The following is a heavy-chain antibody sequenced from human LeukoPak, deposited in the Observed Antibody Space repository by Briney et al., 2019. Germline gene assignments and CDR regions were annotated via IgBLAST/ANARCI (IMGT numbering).Heavy chain of an antibody. Sequence: PSETLSLTCTVSGGSISSGSYYWSWIRQPPGKGLEWIGRIYTSGSTNYNPSLKSRVTISVDTSKNQFSLKLSSVTAADTAVYYCARDRTGDYSNSFDYWGQGTLVTVSS. V-gene: IGHV4-61*02. CDR2: IYTSGST. J-gene: IGHJ4*02. CDR1: GGSISSGSYY. D-gene: IGHD4-17*01. CDR3: ARDRTGDYSNSFDY.